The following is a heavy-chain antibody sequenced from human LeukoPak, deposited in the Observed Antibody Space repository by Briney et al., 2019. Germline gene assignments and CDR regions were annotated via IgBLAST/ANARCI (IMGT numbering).Heavy chain of an antibody. CDR2: MNPNSGNT. D-gene: IGHD1-26*01. Sequence: ASVTVSCKASGYTFTSYDINWVRQATGQGLEGMGWMNPNSGNTGYAQKFQGRVTMTRNTYISTAYMELSSLRSEDTAVYYCARNVRHNVGATPVYCGQGTLVTVSS. CDR3: ARNVRHNVGATPVY. CDR1: GYTFTSYD. J-gene: IGHJ4*02. V-gene: IGHV1-8*01.